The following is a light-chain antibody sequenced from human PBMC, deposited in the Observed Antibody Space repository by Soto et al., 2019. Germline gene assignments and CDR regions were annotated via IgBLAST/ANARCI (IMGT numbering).Light chain of an antibody. Sequence: QSVLTQPPSASGTPGQRVTISCSGSSSNIGSNAVSWYQHFPGTAPKVLIYSDDQRPSGVPDRFSGSKSGTSASLAISGLRAEDKADYFCAAWGDSLNTWVFGGGTKVTVL. CDR3: AAWGDSLNTWV. CDR1: SSNIGSNA. V-gene: IGLV1-44*01. J-gene: IGLJ3*02. CDR2: SDD.